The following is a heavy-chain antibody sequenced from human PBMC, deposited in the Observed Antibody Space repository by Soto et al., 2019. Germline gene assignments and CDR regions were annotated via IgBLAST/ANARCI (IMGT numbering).Heavy chain of an antibody. CDR3: ARGRLVGATGGRFDY. V-gene: IGHV3-23*01. Sequence: GGSLRLSCAASGFTFSSYAMSWVRQAPGKGLEWVSAISGSGGSTYYADSVKGRFTISRDNSKNTLYLQMNSLRAEDTAVYYCARGRLVGATGGRFDYWGQGTLVTVSS. CDR1: GFTFSSYA. CDR2: ISGSGGST. D-gene: IGHD1-26*01. J-gene: IGHJ4*02.